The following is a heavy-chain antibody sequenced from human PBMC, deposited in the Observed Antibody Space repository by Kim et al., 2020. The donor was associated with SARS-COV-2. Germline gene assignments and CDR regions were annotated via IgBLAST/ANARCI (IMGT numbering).Heavy chain of an antibody. V-gene: IGHV4-59*01. CDR3: ARVGAVGATLYYFDY. Sequence: PPLTTRVTISVDTYKNQFSLKLSSVTAADTAVYYCARVGAVGATLYYFDYWGQGTLVTVSS. D-gene: IGHD1-26*01. J-gene: IGHJ4*02.